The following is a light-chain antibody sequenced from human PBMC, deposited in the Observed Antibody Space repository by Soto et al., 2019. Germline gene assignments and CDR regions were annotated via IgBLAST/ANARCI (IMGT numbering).Light chain of an antibody. Sequence: QSVLTQPPSVSGAPGQRVTISCTGSSSNIGAGYDVHWYQQLPGTAPKLLIYGNSNRPSGVPDRFSGSKSGTSASLAITGLQADDEADYYCQSYDSRLSGHVVFGRGTKLTVL. CDR3: QSYDSRLSGHVV. CDR2: GNS. CDR1: SSNIGAGYD. V-gene: IGLV1-40*01. J-gene: IGLJ2*01.